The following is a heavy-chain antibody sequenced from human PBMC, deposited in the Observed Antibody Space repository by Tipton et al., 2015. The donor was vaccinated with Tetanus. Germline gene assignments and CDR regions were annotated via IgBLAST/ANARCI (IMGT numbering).Heavy chain of an antibody. J-gene: IGHJ2*01. Sequence: TLSLTCNVSGDSISSYYWNWIRQPAGKGLEWIGRFYTTGSTIYNPPLRSRVTMSVDTSKNQFSLTLSSVTAADTAVYYCARGGKLGLGYFDLWGRGPLVTVSS. CDR1: GDSISSYY. V-gene: IGHV4-4*07. D-gene: IGHD7-27*01. CDR2: FYTTGST. CDR3: ARGGKLGLGYFDL.